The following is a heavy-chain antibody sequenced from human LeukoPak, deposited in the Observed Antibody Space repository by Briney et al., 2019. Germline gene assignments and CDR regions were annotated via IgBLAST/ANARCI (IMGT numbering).Heavy chain of an antibody. Sequence: GRSLRLSCAASGFTFSSYAMSWVRQAPGKGLEWVSAISGSGGSTYYADSVKGRFTISRDNSKNTLYLQMNSLRAEDTAVYYCAKDNRGYYYDSSGYDYWGQGTLVTVSS. CDR3: AKDNRGYYYDSSGYDY. J-gene: IGHJ4*02. D-gene: IGHD3-22*01. CDR1: GFTFSSYA. V-gene: IGHV3-23*01. CDR2: ISGSGGST.